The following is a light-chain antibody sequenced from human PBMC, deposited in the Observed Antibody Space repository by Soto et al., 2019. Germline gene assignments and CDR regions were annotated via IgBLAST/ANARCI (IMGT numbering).Light chain of an antibody. J-gene: IGLJ1*01. V-gene: IGLV1-40*01. CDR3: HSYDSSLSGRYV. CDR1: SSNIGAGYD. CDR2: GNS. Sequence: SVLTQPPSVSGAPGQRVTISCTGSSSNIGAGYDVHWYQQLPGTAPKLLIYGNSNRPSGVPDRFSGSKSGTSASLAITGLQAEDEADYYCHSYDSSLSGRYVFGTGTKVTVL.